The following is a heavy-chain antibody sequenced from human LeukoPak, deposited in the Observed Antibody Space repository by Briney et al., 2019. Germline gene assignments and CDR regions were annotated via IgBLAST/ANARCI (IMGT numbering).Heavy chain of an antibody. V-gene: IGHV4-59*01. CDR2: ISYSGST. CDR3: AREGTAGTNLNWFDP. D-gene: IGHD1-1*01. Sequence: SETLSLTCTVSGGSISSYYWSWIRQPPGKGLEWIGYISYSGSTNFNPSLKSRVTISVDTSKNQFSLKLSSVTTADTAVYYCAREGTAGTNLNWFDPWGQGTLVTVSS. CDR1: GGSISSYY. J-gene: IGHJ5*02.